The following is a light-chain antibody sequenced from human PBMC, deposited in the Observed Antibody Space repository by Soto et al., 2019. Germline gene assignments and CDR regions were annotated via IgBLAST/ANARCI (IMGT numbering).Light chain of an antibody. CDR2: DAS. CDR3: QQRSSLFT. CDR1: QRISTY. Sequence: DIVLTQSPATLSLSPGVRATLSCRASQRISTYLAWYQQRPGQAPRLLIYDASHRATGIPPRFSGSGSGTDFTLTISSLEPEDFATYYCQQRSSLFTFGPGTKVNIK. J-gene: IGKJ3*01. V-gene: IGKV3-11*01.